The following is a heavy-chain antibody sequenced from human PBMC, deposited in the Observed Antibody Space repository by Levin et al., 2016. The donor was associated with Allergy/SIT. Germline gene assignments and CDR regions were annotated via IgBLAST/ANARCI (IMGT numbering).Heavy chain of an antibody. CDR1: GGSISGFH. V-gene: IGHV4-59*08. D-gene: IGHD3-22*01. CDR3: ARHRYGVGYEF. J-gene: IGHJ4*02. Sequence: SETLSLTCTVSGGSISGFHWSWIRQPPGKGLEWIGYTFNNGRTGYNSSLKSRVTISVDTSKNQFSLKVNSVTAVDTAVYYCARHRYGVGYEFWGQGTQVTVSS. CDR2: TFNNGRT.